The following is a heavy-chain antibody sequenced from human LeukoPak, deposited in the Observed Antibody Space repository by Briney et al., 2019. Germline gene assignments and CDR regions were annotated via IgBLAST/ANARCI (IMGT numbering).Heavy chain of an antibody. CDR1: GYTFTSYG. Sequence: ASVKVSCKASGYTFTSYGISWVRQAPGQGLEWMGWISAYNGNTNYAQKLQGRVTMTRNTSISTAYMELSSLRSDDTAVYYCARRPRDSGDAFDIWGQGTMVTVSS. CDR3: ARRPRDSGDAFDI. J-gene: IGHJ3*02. D-gene: IGHD1-26*01. CDR2: ISAYNGNT. V-gene: IGHV1-18*01.